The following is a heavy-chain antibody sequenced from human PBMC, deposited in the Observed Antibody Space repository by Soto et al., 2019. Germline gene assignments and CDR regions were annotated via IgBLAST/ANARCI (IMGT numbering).Heavy chain of an antibody. J-gene: IGHJ3*02. Sequence: VASVKVSCKASGYTFTGYYMHWVRQAPGQGLEWMGWINPNSGGTNYAQKFQGWVTMTRDTSISTAYMELSRLRSDDTAVYYCARDSSGWSNAFDIWGQGTMVTVSS. CDR1: GYTFTGYY. CDR3: ARDSSGWSNAFDI. D-gene: IGHD6-19*01. CDR2: INPNSGGT. V-gene: IGHV1-2*04.